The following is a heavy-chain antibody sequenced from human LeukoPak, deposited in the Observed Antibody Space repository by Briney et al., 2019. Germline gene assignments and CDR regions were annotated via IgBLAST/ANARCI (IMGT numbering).Heavy chain of an antibody. D-gene: IGHD6-13*01. CDR3: ARYPSVAATGWGRWFDH. Sequence: GGSLRLSCAASGFTFSSFNMNWVRHTPGKGLEWISYISSSSTIYYADSVKGRFTISRDNAKSSLYLQMNSLRDEDTAVYYCARYPSVAATGWGRWFDHWGQGTLVTVSS. V-gene: IGHV3-48*02. CDR2: ISSSSTI. CDR1: GFTFSSFN. J-gene: IGHJ5*02.